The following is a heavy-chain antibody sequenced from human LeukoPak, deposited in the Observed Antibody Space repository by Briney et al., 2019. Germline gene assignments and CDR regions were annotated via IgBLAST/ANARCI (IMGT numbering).Heavy chain of an antibody. CDR1: GFTFNIYA. J-gene: IGHJ4*02. CDR3: ARDTRGLSSGYSLFDY. CDR2: TSYDGGIK. Sequence: PGRSLRLSCAASGFTFNIYAMHWVRQAPGKGLEWVAVTSYDGGIKYYADSVKGRFTISRDNSKNTLYLQMNSLRAEDTAVYYCARDTRGLSSGYSLFDYWGQGTLVTVSS. D-gene: IGHD3-22*01. V-gene: IGHV3-30-3*01.